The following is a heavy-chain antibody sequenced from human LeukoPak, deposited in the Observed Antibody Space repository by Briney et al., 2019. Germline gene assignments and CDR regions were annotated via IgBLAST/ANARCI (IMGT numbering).Heavy chain of an antibody. J-gene: IGHJ6*04. CDR3: AELGITMIGGV. V-gene: IGHV3-66*01. CDR1: GFTFDDYA. Sequence: GRSLRLSCAASGFTFDDYAMHWVRQAPGKGLEWVSVIYSRAGTYYADSVKGRFAISRDNSKNTLYLQMNSLRAEDTAVYYCAELGITMIGGVWGKGTTVTISS. D-gene: IGHD3-10*02. CDR2: IYSRAGT.